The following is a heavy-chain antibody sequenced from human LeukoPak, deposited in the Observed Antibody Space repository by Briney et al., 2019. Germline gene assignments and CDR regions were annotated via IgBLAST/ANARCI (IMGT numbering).Heavy chain of an antibody. CDR2: IYSGGTT. Sequence: GGSLRLSCAASGFTVSSNHMSWVRQAPGKGLKWVSIIYSGGTTYYADSVTGRFTISRDNSKNTPYLQMNTLRAEDTAVYYCARDADYGGSPDAFDVWGRGTIVTVSS. CDR1: GFTVSSNH. CDR3: ARDADYGGSPDAFDV. D-gene: IGHD4-23*01. V-gene: IGHV3-53*01. J-gene: IGHJ3*01.